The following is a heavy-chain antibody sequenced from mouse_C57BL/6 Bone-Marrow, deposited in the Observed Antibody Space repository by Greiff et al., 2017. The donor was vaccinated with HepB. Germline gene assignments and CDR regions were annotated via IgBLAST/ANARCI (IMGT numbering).Heavy chain of an antibody. D-gene: IGHD1-1*01. CDR2: IYPGSGST. V-gene: IGHV1-55*01. CDR3: AREGYYYGSSPYFDY. CDR1: GYTFTSYW. Sequence: VQLLQPGAELVKPGASVTMSCKASGYTFTSYWITWVKQRPGQGLEWIGDIYPGSGSTNDNEKFKSKATLTVYTSSSKAYMQLISLTYEDSAVYYCAREGYYYGSSPYFDYWGQGTTLTVSS. J-gene: IGHJ2*01.